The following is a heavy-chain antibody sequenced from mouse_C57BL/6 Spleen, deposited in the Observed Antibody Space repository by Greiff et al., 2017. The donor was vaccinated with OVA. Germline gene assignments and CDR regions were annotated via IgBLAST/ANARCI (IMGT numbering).Heavy chain of an antibody. D-gene: IGHD1-1*01. CDR2: IDPNSGGT. J-gene: IGHJ4*01. V-gene: IGHV1-72*01. CDR1: GYTFTSYW. Sequence: QVQLQQPGAELVKPGASVKLSCKASGYTFTSYWMHWVKQRPGRGLEWIGRIDPNSGGTKYNEKFKSKATLTVDKPSSTAYMQLSSLTSEDSAVYYCATRTLYGSSYSYYAMDYWGQGTSVTVSS. CDR3: ATRTLYGSSYSYYAMDY.